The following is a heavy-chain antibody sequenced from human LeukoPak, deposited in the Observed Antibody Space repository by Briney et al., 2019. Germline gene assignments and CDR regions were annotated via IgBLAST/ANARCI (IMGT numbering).Heavy chain of an antibody. CDR3: ATGAIVFDY. CDR2: VGHEDGTT. Sequence: GASVKVSCKVSGSTLSKISIDWVRQPPGKGPEWMGSVGHEDGTTIHSQKFQGRFNMTVDTATDTAYMEMSSLMSEDTAIYYCATGAIVFDYWGQGTLVTVSS. V-gene: IGHV1-24*01. J-gene: IGHJ4*02. CDR1: GSTLSKIS. D-gene: IGHD3-22*01.